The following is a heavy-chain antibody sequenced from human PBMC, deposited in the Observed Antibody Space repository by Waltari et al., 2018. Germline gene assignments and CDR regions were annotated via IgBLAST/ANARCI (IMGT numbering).Heavy chain of an antibody. D-gene: IGHD3-3*01. CDR3: AAFWSGREY. V-gene: IGHV3-74*01. Sequence: EVQMVESGGDLVQPGGSLRLSCAASGLPSSISWMHWVRQGPGKGLVWGSRINTGGSSTSYADSVKGRFTISRDNAKNTMYLQMNSLRVEDTAVYYCAAFWSGREYWGQGTLVTVSS. J-gene: IGHJ4*02. CDR2: INTGGSST. CDR1: GLPSSISW.